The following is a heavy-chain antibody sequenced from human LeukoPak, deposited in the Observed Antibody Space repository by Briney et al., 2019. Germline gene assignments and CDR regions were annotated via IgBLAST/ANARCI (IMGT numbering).Heavy chain of an antibody. CDR1: GFTFSSYS. J-gene: IGHJ4*02. Sequence: PGGSLRLSCAASGFTFSSYSMNWVRQAPGKGLEWVSYISSSSSIIYYAASVKGRFTISRDNAKNSLYLQMNSLRAEDTAVYYCARGAPTYDSSGYYGYWGQGTLVTVSS. D-gene: IGHD3-22*01. CDR2: ISSSSSII. CDR3: ARGAPTYDSSGYYGY. V-gene: IGHV3-48*01.